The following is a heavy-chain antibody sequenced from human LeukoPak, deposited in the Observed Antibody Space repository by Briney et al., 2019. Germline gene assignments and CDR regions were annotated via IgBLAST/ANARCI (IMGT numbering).Heavy chain of an antibody. Sequence: ASVKVSCKVSGSMFTELSMHWVRQAPGKGLEWMGGFHPEDGETIYAQKFQGRVTMTEDSSTDTAYMEPSSLRSEDTAVYYCAIVLAVGVVDWFDPWGQGTLVTVSS. CDR1: GSMFTELS. CDR3: AIVLAVGVVDWFDP. D-gene: IGHD6-19*01. V-gene: IGHV1-24*01. CDR2: FHPEDGET. J-gene: IGHJ5*02.